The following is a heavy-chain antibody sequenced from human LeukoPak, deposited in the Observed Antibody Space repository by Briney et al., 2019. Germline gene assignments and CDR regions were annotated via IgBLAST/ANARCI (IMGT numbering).Heavy chain of an antibody. CDR2: IIPILGIA. V-gene: IGHV1-69*04. J-gene: IGHJ4*02. CDR1: GGTFSSYA. D-gene: IGHD5-12*01. CDR3: ARGRLSGYDYLGLDY. Sequence: SVKVSCKASGGTFSSYAISWVRQAPGQGLEWMGRIIPILGIANYAQKFQGRVTITADKSTSTAYMELSSLRSEDTAVYYCARGRLSGYDYLGLDYWGQGTLVTVSS.